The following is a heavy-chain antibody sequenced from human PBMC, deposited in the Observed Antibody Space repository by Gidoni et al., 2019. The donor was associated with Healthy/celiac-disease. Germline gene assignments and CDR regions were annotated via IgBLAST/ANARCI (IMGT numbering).Heavy chain of an antibody. J-gene: IGHJ4*02. Sequence: LVKPSQTLSLTCTVSGGSISSGSYYWSWIRQPAGKGLEWIGRIYTSGSTNYNPSLKSRVTISVDTSKNQFSLKLSSVTAADTAVYYCARGLLNEWLQLWGQGTLVTVSS. CDR1: GGSISSGSYY. CDR3: ARGLLNEWLQL. D-gene: IGHD1-1*01. V-gene: IGHV4-61*02. CDR2: IYTSGST.